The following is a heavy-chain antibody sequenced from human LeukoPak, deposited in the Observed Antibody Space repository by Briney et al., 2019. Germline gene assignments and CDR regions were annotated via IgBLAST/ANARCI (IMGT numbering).Heavy chain of an antibody. D-gene: IGHD6-19*01. CDR2: IYTSGST. J-gene: IGHJ4*02. Sequence: SETLSLTCTVSGGSIISYYWSWIRQPAGKGLEWIRRIYTSGSTNYNPSLKSRVTMSVDTSKNQFSLRLSSVTAADTAVYYCARSLISVAGTFDSWSQGTLVTVSS. CDR1: GGSIISYY. CDR3: ARSLISVAGTFDS. V-gene: IGHV4-4*07.